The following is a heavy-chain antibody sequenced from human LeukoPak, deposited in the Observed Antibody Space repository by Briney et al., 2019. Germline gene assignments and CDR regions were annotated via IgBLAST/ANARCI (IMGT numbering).Heavy chain of an antibody. Sequence: ASVKVSCKASGYTFTGYYMHWVRQAPGQGLEWMGWINPNSGGTNYAQKFQGRVTMTRDTSISTAYMEPSRLRSDDTAVYYCARAANYYGSSNWFDPWGQGTLVTVSS. V-gene: IGHV1-2*02. D-gene: IGHD3-10*01. CDR1: GYTFTGYY. CDR2: INPNSGGT. CDR3: ARAANYYGSSNWFDP. J-gene: IGHJ5*02.